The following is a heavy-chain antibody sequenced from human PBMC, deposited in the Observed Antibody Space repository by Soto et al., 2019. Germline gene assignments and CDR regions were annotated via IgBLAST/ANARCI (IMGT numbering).Heavy chain of an antibody. V-gene: IGHV4-31*03. CDR2: IYYSGST. D-gene: IGHD3-10*01. J-gene: IGHJ4*02. CDR1: GGSISSGGYY. Sequence: PSETLSLTCTVSGGSISSGGYYWSWIRQHPGKGLEWIGYIYYSGSTYYNPSLKSRVTISVDTSKNQFSLKLSSVTAADTAVYYCARGPGTMAKIEYWGQGTLVTVS. CDR3: ARGPGTMAKIEY.